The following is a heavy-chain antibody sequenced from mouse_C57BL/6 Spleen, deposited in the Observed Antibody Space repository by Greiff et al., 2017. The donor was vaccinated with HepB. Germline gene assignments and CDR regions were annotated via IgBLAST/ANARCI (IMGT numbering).Heavy chain of an antibody. CDR2: IYPSDSET. CDR1: GYTFTSYW. CDR3: ARRGWDGYFDY. V-gene: IGHV1-61*01. J-gene: IGHJ2*01. D-gene: IGHD4-1*01. Sequence: VQLQQPGAELVRPGSSVKLSCKASGYTFTSYWMDWVKQRPGQGLEWIGNIYPSDSETHYNQKFKDKATLTVDKSSSTAYMQLSSLTSEDSAVYYCARRGWDGYFDYWGQGTTLTVSS.